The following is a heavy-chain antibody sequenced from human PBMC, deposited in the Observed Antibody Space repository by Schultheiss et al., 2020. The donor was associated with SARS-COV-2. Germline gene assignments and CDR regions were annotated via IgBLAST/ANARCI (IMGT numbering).Heavy chain of an antibody. J-gene: IGHJ5*02. V-gene: IGHV3-30*04. Sequence: GGSLRLSCAASGFTFSSYAMRWVRQAPGKGLEWVAVISYDGSNKYYADSVKGRFTISRDNSKNTLYLQMNSLRAEDTAVYYCAREDDFWSGYLDPWGQGTLVTVSS. CDR2: ISYDGSNK. D-gene: IGHD3-3*01. CDR3: AREDDFWSGYLDP. CDR1: GFTFSSYA.